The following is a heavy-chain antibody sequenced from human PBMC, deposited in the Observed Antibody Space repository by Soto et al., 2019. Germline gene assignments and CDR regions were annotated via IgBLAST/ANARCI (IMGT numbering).Heavy chain of an antibody. CDR1: GFTFSSYG. CDR3: AKDRDYGAPFDY. D-gene: IGHD4-17*01. CDR2: ISYDGSNK. Sequence: QVQLVESGGGVVQPGRSLRLSCAASGFTFSSYGMHWVRQAPGKGLEWVAVISYDGSNKYYADSVKGRFTISGDNSKNTLYLQMNSLRAEDTAVYYCAKDRDYGAPFDYWGQGTLVTVSS. V-gene: IGHV3-30*18. J-gene: IGHJ4*02.